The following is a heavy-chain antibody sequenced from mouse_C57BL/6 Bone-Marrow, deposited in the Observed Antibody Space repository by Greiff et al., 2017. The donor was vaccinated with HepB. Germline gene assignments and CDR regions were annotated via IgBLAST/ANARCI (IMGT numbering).Heavy chain of an antibody. V-gene: IGHV14-2*01. CDR2: IDPEDGET. D-gene: IGHD1-1*01. CDR3: APLLLRY. CDR1: GFNIKDYY. Sequence: EVQLQQSGAELVKPGASVKLSCTASGFNIKDYYMHWVKQRTEQGLEWIGRIDPEDGETKYAQKFQGKATITADTSSNTAYLQLRSLTSEDTAVYYCAPLLLRYWVEGTTLTVSS. J-gene: IGHJ2*01.